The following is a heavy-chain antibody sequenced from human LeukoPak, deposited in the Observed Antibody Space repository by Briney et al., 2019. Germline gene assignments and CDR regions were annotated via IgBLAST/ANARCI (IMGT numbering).Heavy chain of an antibody. Sequence: GGSLRLSCAASGFTFSSYWMDWARQAPGKGLEWVASINHSGNVNYYVDSVKGRFTISRDNAKNSLYLQMSNLRAEDTAVYFCARGGGLDVWGQGATVTVSS. CDR1: GFTFSSYW. CDR3: ARGGGLDV. D-gene: IGHD3-16*01. V-gene: IGHV3-7*03. J-gene: IGHJ6*02. CDR2: INHSGNVN.